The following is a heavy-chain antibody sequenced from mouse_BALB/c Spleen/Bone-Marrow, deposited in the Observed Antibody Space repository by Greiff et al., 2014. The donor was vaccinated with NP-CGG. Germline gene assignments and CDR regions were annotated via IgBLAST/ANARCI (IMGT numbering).Heavy chain of an antibody. Sequence: VMLVESGPGLVAPSQSLSITCTVSGFSLSDYGVSWICQSPGKGLEWLGVIWGGGKEYYNSGLKSRLSINKDNSKSQVFLKMYSLQTDDTAIYYCAKHRSVYPYAMDYWGQGTSVTVSS. J-gene: IGHJ4*01. V-gene: IGHV2-6-5*01. CDR3: AKHRSVYPYAMDY. CDR2: IWGGGKE. CDR1: GFSLSDYG. D-gene: IGHD2-10*02.